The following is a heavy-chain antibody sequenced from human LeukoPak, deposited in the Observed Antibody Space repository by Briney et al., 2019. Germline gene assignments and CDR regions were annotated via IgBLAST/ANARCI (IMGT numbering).Heavy chain of an antibody. CDR1: GFTFSSYG. D-gene: IGHD6-19*01. CDR3: AKDMRGVAGIDY. J-gene: IGHJ4*02. CDR2: ISYDGSNK. Sequence: GGSLRLSCAASGFTFSSYGMHWVRQAPGKGLEWVAVISYDGSNKYYADSVKGRFTISRDNSKNTLYLQMNSLRAEDTAVYYCAKDMRGVAGIDYWGQGTLVTVSS. V-gene: IGHV3-30*18.